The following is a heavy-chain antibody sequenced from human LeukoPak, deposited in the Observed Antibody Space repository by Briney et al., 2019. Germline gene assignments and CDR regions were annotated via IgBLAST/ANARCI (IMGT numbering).Heavy chain of an antibody. CDR3: ARTYRVIRDYAFDI. J-gene: IGHJ3*02. D-gene: IGHD3-16*01. Sequence: ASVKVSCKASGYTFTDYYMHWVRQAPGQGLEWMGWINPNSGGTNYAQKFQGRVTMTRDTSISTAYMELSRLRSDDTAVYYCARTYRVIRDYAFDIWGQGTMVTISS. V-gene: IGHV1-2*02. CDR1: GYTFTDYY. CDR2: INPNSGGT.